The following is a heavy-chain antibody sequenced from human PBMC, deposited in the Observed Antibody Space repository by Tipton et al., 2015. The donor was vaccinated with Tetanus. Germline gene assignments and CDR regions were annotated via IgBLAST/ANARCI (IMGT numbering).Heavy chain of an antibody. CDR2: ISAYNGNT. J-gene: IGHJ4*02. V-gene: IGHV1-18*01. D-gene: IGHD6-13*01. CDR3: ARDEGRIAAAGTYFEY. CDR1: GYTFSIYG. Sequence: QSGPEVKKSGASVKVSCKTSGYTFSIYGISWVRQAPGQGLEWMGWISAYNGNTKYAQKYQGRLTMTTDTSTSTAYMELKSLRSDDTAVYYCARDEGRIAAAGTYFEYWGQGTLVTVSS.